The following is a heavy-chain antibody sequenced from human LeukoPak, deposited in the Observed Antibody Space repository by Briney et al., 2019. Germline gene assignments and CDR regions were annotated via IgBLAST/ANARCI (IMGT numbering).Heavy chain of an antibody. Sequence: ASVKVSCKASGYTFTSYDINWVRQATGQGLEWMGWMNPNSGNTGYAQKFQGRVAMTRNTSISTAYMELSSLRSEDTAVYYCATYCSGGSCYSFGSYYYYGMDVWGQGTTVTVSS. CDR1: GYTFTSYD. CDR2: MNPNSGNT. J-gene: IGHJ6*02. D-gene: IGHD2-15*01. V-gene: IGHV1-8*01. CDR3: ATYCSGGSCYSFGSYYYYGMDV.